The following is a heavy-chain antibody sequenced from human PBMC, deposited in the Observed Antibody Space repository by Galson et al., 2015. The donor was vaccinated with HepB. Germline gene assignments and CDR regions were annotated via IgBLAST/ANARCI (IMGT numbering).Heavy chain of an antibody. CDR3: ALSIRRDGCHGGSCYYFDV. J-gene: IGHJ4*02. D-gene: IGHD2-15*01. CDR2: IYWDDDK. Sequence: PALVKPTQTLTLTCSFSGFSLTTSGMGVGWIRQPPGKALEWLAIIYWDDDKRYSPSMKGTFSITKDTSNNQVVLTMTNMDPVDTATYYCALSIRRDGCHGGSCYYFDVWGQGTPVIVSS. V-gene: IGHV2-5*02. CDR1: GFSLTTSGMG.